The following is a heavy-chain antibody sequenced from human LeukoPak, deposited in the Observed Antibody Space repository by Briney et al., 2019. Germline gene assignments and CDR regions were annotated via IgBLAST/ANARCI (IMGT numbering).Heavy chain of an antibody. Sequence: PGGSLSLSCAASGFTFSGFAMIWVRPPPGKGLEWVSSIFQGGGEIHYADSVRGRFTISRDNSKSTLFLQMNSLRAEDTAIYYCATYRQVLLPFESWGQGTLVTVSS. CDR2: IFQGGGEI. D-gene: IGHD5-18*01. J-gene: IGHJ4*02. CDR1: GFTFSGFA. CDR3: ATYRQVLLPFES. V-gene: IGHV3-23*01.